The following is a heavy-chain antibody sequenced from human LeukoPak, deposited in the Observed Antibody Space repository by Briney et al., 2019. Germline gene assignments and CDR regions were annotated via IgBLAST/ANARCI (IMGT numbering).Heavy chain of an antibody. Sequence: SETLSLTCTVSGGSISSYYWSWIRQPPGKGLEWMGYIHHSGSTNYNPSLKSRVTISVDTSKNQFSLKLSSVTAADTAVYYCARGFADRSGFLLSYFDYWGQGTLVTVSS. CDR3: ARGFADRSGFLLSYFDY. J-gene: IGHJ4*02. CDR1: GGSISSYY. D-gene: IGHD3-22*01. V-gene: IGHV4-59*01. CDR2: IHHSGST.